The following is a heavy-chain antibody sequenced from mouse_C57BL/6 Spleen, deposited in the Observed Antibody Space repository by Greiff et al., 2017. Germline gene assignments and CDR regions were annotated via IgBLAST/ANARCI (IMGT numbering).Heavy chain of an antibody. CDR2: IDPSDSET. CDR3: AREGGQTYYFDY. CDR1: GYTFTSYW. V-gene: IGHV1-52*01. J-gene: IGHJ2*01. Sequence: VQLQQPGAELVRPGSSVKLSCKASGYTFTSYWMHWVKQRPIQGLEWIGNIDPSDSETHYNQKFKDKATLTVDKSSSTDYMQLSSLTSEDSAVYYCAREGGQTYYFDYWGQGTTLTVSS.